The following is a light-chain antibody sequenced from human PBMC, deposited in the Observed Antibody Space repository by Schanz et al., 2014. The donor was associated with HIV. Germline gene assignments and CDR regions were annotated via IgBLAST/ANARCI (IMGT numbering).Light chain of an antibody. CDR1: QNVNTN. J-gene: IGKJ1*01. CDR3: QQYGSLPWT. V-gene: IGKV3-15*01. CDR2: GAS. Sequence: MTQSPATLSLSPGERATLSCRASQNVNTNLAWYQQKPGQPPRLLLYGASTRATGVPARFSGSESGTDFTLTISRVEPEDYAVYHCQQYGSLPWTFGQGTKVEVK.